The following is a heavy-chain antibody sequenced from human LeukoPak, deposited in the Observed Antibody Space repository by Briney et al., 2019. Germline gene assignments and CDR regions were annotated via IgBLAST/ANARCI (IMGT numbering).Heavy chain of an antibody. CDR3: ASSAAVAGTLFDY. V-gene: IGHV3-74*01. CDR1: GFTFSNYW. Sequence: GGSLRLSCAASGFTFSNYWMHWVRQAPGKGLVWVSRIHSDGSSTTSADSVKGRFTISRDNAENTLYLQMNSLRAEDTAVYYCASSAAVAGTLFDYWGQGTLVTVSS. D-gene: IGHD6-19*01. CDR2: IHSDGSST. J-gene: IGHJ4*02.